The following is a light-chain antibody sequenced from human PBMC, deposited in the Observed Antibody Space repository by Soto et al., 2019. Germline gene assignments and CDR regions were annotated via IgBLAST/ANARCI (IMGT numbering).Light chain of an antibody. CDR2: GAS. CDR1: QSISDK. V-gene: IGKV3-15*01. J-gene: IGKJ2*01. Sequence: EIVMTQSPVTLSVSPGERVTLSCRASQSISDKSAWYQPKPGQAPRLLMFGASTRATGIPARFSGSGCGTDFTLTITGLQSEDFAVYYCQQYKSWPYIFGQGTKLEIK. CDR3: QQYKSWPYI.